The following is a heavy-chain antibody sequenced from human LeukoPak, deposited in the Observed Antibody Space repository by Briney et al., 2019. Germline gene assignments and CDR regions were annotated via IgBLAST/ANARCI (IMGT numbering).Heavy chain of an antibody. D-gene: IGHD2-15*01. V-gene: IGHV1-18*01. CDR2: ISPYNGNT. Sequence: ASVKVSCKASGGTFSSYAISWVRQAPGQGLEWMGWISPYNGNTNYAQKLQGRVIMTTDTSTSTAYMELRSLRSDDTAVYYCARDRAVVVAATDYWGQGTLVTVSS. CDR3: ARDRAVVVAATDY. J-gene: IGHJ4*02. CDR1: GGTFSSYA.